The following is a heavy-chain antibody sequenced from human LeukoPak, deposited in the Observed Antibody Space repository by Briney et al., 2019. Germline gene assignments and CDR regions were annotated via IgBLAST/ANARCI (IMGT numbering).Heavy chain of an antibody. CDR2: IYSGGST. J-gene: IGHJ4*02. V-gene: IGHV3-66*01. D-gene: IGHD3-10*01. CDR3: ARGTVTMVDY. Sequence: GGSLRLSCAASGFTVSSNYMSWVRQAPGRGLGWVSVIYSGGSTYDADSVKGRFTISRDNSKNTLFLQMNSLRAGDTAVYYCARGTVTMVDYWGQGTLVTVSS. CDR1: GFTVSSNY.